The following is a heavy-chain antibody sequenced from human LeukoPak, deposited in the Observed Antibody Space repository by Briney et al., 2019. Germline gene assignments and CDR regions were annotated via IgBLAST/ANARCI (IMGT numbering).Heavy chain of an antibody. V-gene: IGHV4-39*07. D-gene: IGHD3-9*01. J-gene: IGHJ4*02. CDR1: GGSISSSSYY. CDR2: IYYSGST. Sequence: SETLSLTCTVSGGSISSSSYYWGWIRQPPGKGLEWIGSIYYSGSTYYNPSLKSRVTISVDTSMNQFSLKLSSVTAADTAVYYCARGVDILTGYPGDYFDYWGQGTLVTVSS. CDR3: ARGVDILTGYPGDYFDY.